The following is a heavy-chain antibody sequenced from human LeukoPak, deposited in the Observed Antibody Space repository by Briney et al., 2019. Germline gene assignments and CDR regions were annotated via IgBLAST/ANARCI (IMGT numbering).Heavy chain of an antibody. J-gene: IGHJ3*02. D-gene: IGHD1-26*01. CDR1: GFTFSNYW. CDR2: IKQDGSEK. V-gene: IGHV3-7*01. Sequence: GGSLRLSCAVSGFTFSNYWMSWVRQAPGKGLEWVANIKQDGSEKNYVGSVKGRFTISRDNAKNSLSLQMNSLRAEDTAVYYCATDKIKVGATGASDIWGQGTMVTVSS. CDR3: ATDKIKVGATGASDI.